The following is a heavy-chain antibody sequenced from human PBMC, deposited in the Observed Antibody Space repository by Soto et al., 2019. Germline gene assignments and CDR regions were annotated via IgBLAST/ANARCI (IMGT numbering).Heavy chain of an antibody. CDR1: GFSFSDVRVG. CDR3: AQIRRRGWYRGMDY. J-gene: IGHJ4*02. D-gene: IGHD6-19*01. V-gene: IGHV2-26*01. Sequence: QVTLKESGPVLVKPTETLTLTCTVSGFSFSDVRVGVTWIRQPPGKALEWLSVIFSNDEKSYNTSLKNRLTISQDTSKSQVVLTMTNIDPVDTATYYCAQIRRRGWYRGMDYWGQGTLVTVSS. CDR2: IFSNDEK.